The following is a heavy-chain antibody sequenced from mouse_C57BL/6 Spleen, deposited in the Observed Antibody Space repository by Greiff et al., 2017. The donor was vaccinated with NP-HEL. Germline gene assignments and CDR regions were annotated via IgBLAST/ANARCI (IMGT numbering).Heavy chain of an antibody. CDR3: SRGGITTVVATDWFAY. D-gene: IGHD1-1*01. V-gene: IGHV5S21*01. J-gene: IGHJ3*01. Sequence: EVKLQESGAGLVKPGGSLKLSCAASGFTFSSYAMSWVRQTPEKGLEWVAYISSGGDYIHYADTVKGRFTISRDNARNTRYMQMSSLKSEDTAMYDCSRGGITTVVATDWFAYWGQGTLVTVSA. CDR2: ISSGGDYI. CDR1: GFTFSSYA.